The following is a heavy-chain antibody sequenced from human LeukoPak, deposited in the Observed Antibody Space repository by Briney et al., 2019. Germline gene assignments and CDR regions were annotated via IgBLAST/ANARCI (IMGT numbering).Heavy chain of an antibody. CDR2: ICGSGGST. CDR3: AKDRAFYYDSSGYYPDAFDI. V-gene: IGHV3-23*01. J-gene: IGHJ3*02. CDR1: GFTFTSYG. Sequence: PGGSLRISCGASGFTFTSYGISWVRQAPGKGLELVSAICGSGGSTYYADSVKGRFTISRDNSKNTLYLQMNSLRAEDTAGYYCAKDRAFYYDSSGYYPDAFDIWGQGTMVTVSS. D-gene: IGHD3-22*01.